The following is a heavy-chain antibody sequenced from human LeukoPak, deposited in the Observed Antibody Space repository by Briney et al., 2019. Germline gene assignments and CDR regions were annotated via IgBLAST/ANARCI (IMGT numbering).Heavy chain of an antibody. D-gene: IGHD3-22*01. Sequence: GASVKVSCKASGYTFTSYDINWVRRATGQGLEWMGWMNPNSGNTGYAQKFQGRVTMTRNTSISTAYMGLSSLRSEDTAVYYCARDSSGAGSDYWGQGTLVTVSS. J-gene: IGHJ4*02. CDR2: MNPNSGNT. CDR1: GYTFTSYD. CDR3: ARDSSGAGSDY. V-gene: IGHV1-8*01.